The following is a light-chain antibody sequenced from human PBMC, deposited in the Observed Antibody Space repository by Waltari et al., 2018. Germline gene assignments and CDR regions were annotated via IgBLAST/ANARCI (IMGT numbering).Light chain of an antibody. Sequence: QTVVTQEPSLTVSPGGTVTLTCASRTGAVTSGYYPNWFQQKPGQAPRALIYNTYNKHSWTPARFSGSLLGGKAALTLSGVQPEDEAEYYCLLYYGGTWVFGGGTKLTVL. CDR2: NTY. V-gene: IGLV7-43*01. CDR3: LLYYGGTWV. J-gene: IGLJ3*02. CDR1: TGAVTSGYY.